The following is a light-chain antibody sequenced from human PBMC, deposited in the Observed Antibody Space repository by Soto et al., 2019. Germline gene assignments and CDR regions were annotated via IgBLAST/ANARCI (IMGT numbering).Light chain of an antibody. CDR1: QSVLYSSNNKNY. J-gene: IGKJ1*01. V-gene: IGKV4-1*01. CDR3: QQYYSAPWT. CDR2: WAS. Sequence: DIVMTQSPESLAVSLGESAIINCKSSQSVLYSSNNKNYLAWYQQKAGQAPKLLIYWASTRESGVPDRFSGSGSGTDFTLTISSLQAEDVAIYFCQQYYSAPWTFGQGTKVEFK.